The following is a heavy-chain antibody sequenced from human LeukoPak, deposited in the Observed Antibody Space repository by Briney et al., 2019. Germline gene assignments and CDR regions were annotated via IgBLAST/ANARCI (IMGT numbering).Heavy chain of an antibody. D-gene: IGHD6-13*01. CDR3: ARDWAEGIAAAGTGTFDY. V-gene: IGHV3-7*01. CDR1: GFTFSSYW. Sequence: GGSLRLSCAASGFTFSSYWMSWVRQAPGKGLEWVANIKQDGSEKYYVDSVKGRFTISRDNAKNSLYLQMNSLRAEDTAVYYCARDWAEGIAAAGTGTFDYWGQGTLVTVSS. CDR2: IKQDGSEK. J-gene: IGHJ4*02.